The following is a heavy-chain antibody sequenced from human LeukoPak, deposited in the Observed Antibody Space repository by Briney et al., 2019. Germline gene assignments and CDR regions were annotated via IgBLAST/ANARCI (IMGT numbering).Heavy chain of an antibody. CDR3: ARERLGAARSGADY. D-gene: IGHD6-6*01. CDR2: TNHSGST. Sequence: PSETLSLTCAVYGGSFSGYYWSWIRQPPGKGLEWIGETNHSGSTNYNPSLKSRVTISVDTSKNQFSLKLSSVTAADTAVYYCARERLGAARSGADYWGQGTLVTVSS. V-gene: IGHV4-34*01. J-gene: IGHJ4*02. CDR1: GGSFSGYY.